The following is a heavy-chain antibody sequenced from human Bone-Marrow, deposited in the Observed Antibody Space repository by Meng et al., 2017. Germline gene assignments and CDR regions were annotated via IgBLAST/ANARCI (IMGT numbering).Heavy chain of an antibody. CDR1: GFTFSSYS. Sequence: GESLKISCAASGFTFSSYSMNWVRQAPGKGLEWVSSISSRSSYIYYADSVKGRFTISRDNAKNSLYLQMNSLRAEDTAVYYCARAQLLWFGELTCWFDPWGQGTLVTVSS. CDR2: ISSRSSYI. V-gene: IGHV3-21*01. CDR3: ARAQLLWFGELTCWFDP. D-gene: IGHD3-10*01. J-gene: IGHJ5*02.